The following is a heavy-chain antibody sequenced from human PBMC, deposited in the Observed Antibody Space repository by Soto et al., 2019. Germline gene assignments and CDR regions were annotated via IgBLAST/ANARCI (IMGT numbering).Heavy chain of an antibody. D-gene: IGHD3-3*01. CDR1: GDTFSGYA. Sequence: SVKVSCKASGDTFSGYAISWVRQAPGQGLEWMGGIIPIFGTANYAQKFQGRVTITADESTSTAYMELSSLRSEDTAVYYCARVGECWSGYPDYYYSCMDVWGQGTTVTVSS. V-gene: IGHV1-69*13. CDR3: ARVGECWSGYPDYYYSCMDV. CDR2: IIPIFGTA. J-gene: IGHJ6*02.